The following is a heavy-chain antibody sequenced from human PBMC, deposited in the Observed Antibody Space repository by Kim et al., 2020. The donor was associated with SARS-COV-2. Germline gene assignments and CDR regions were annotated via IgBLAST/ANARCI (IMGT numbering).Heavy chain of an antibody. D-gene: IGHD1-26*01. CDR3: ARDAPGGATSRYYYGMDV. Sequence: GGSLRLSCAASGFTFSSYCMHWVRQAPGKGLEWVAVISYDGSNKYYADSVKGRFTIYRDNSKNTLYLQMNSLRAEDTYVYYCARDAPGGATSRYYYGMDVWGQGTTVTVSS. CDR2: ISYDGSNK. J-gene: IGHJ6*02. V-gene: IGHV3-33*05. CDR1: GFTFSSYC.